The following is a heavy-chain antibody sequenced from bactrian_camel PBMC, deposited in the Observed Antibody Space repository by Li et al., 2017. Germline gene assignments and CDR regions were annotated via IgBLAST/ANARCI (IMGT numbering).Heavy chain of an antibody. J-gene: IGHJ7*01. V-gene: IGHV3-2*01. Sequence: QLVESGGGSVQAGGSLRLSCAASGFTFSNVYTSWVRQAPGKGLEWVSSIYKDGTYTYYAESVKGRFTISRDNAKSTGYLRMNSLKSDDTALYYCATHGGGYWWCTAWTTGPKEPRSPS. CDR1: GFTFSNVY. CDR2: IYKDGTYT. D-gene: IGHD2*01.